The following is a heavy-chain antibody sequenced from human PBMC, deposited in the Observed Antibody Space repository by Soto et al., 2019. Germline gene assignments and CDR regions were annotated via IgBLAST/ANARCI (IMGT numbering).Heavy chain of an antibody. CDR3: GTPPGGGGY. Sequence: EVQLVESGGGLIQPGGSLRLSCAVSGFTVSNNYMSWVRQAPGKGLEGVSVIYSGGYTAYGDSVKGRFTISRDNSKNTLFPQMNSRGAGDPAVFFCGTPPGGGGYWGQGTLVTVSS. J-gene: IGHJ4*02. CDR2: IYSGGYT. D-gene: IGHD3-10*01. V-gene: IGHV3-53*01. CDR1: GFTVSNNY.